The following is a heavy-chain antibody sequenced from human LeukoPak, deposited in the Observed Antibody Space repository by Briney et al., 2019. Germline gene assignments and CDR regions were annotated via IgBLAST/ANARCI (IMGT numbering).Heavy chain of an antibody. CDR3: ARGGITMVQGVIIG. CDR1: AFTFSSYS. Sequence: GGSRTLSCAPAAFTFSSYSINWVRQPPEKVLEWDSSISGSGDYIYNAAQVKGRIVISRDNANNSLDLQMNSLRAEDTAVYYCARGGITMVQGVIIGWGQGTLVTVSS. V-gene: IGHV3-21*01. CDR2: ISGSGDYI. D-gene: IGHD3-10*01. J-gene: IGHJ4*02.